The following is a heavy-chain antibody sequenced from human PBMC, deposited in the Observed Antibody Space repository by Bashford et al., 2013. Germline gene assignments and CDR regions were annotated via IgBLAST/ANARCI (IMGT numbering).Heavy chain of an antibody. CDR2: MNPKSGNT. V-gene: IGHV1-8*01. CDR1: GYNFTSYD. Sequence: ASVKVSCKASGYNFTSYDINWVRQATGQGLEWMGWMNPKSGNTGYAQKFQGRITMTRNTLYLQMNSLRVEDTAVYYCAKGLGYYDVLTGYFAFDYWGQGTLVTVSS. CDR3: AKGLGYYDVLTGYFAFDY. J-gene: IGHJ4*01. D-gene: IGHD3-9*01.